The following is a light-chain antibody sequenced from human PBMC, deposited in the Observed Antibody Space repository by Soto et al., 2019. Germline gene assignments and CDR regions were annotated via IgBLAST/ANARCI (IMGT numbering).Light chain of an antibody. Sequence: EIVLTQSPGTLCSPPGERITLSCRSSQSVNSNYLAWYQQKPGQAPRLLIYGASSRAIGVPDRFSGSGSGTDFTLTIIRLEPEDFAVYYCQQYGTPLWTFGQGTKVDIK. V-gene: IGKV3-20*01. J-gene: IGKJ1*01. CDR1: QSVNSNY. CDR3: QQYGTPLWT. CDR2: GAS.